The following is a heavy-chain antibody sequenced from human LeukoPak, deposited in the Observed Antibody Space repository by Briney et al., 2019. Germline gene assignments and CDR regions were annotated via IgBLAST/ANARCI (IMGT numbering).Heavy chain of an antibody. CDR1: GFTFSSYG. J-gene: IGHJ4*02. Sequence: PGGSLRLSCAASGFTFSSYGMHWVRQAPGKGLEWVSYISSSGSTIYYADSVKGRFTISRDNAKNSLYLQMNSLRAEDTAVYYCARDLMRPVPAAMSDYWGQGTLVTVSS. D-gene: IGHD2-2*01. CDR3: ARDLMRPVPAAMSDY. V-gene: IGHV3-48*04. CDR2: ISSSGSTI.